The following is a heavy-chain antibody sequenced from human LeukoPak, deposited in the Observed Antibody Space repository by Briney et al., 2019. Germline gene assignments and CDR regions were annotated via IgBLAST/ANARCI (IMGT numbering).Heavy chain of an antibody. CDR1: GYTFTGYY. CDR2: INPNSGGT. D-gene: IGHD3-22*01. Sequence: ASVKVSCKASGYTFTGYYMHWVRQAPGQGLEWMGWINPNSGGTNYAQKFQGRVTMTRDTSISTAYMELSRLRSDDTAVYYCARARYDSSGYYGYWSQGTLVTVSS. CDR3: ARARYDSSGYYGY. J-gene: IGHJ4*02. V-gene: IGHV1-2*02.